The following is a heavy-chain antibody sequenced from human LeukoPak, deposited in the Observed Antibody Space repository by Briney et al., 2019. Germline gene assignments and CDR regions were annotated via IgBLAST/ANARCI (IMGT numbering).Heavy chain of an antibody. D-gene: IGHD2-15*01. Sequence: ASVKVSCKASGYTFTSYAMHWVRQAPGQRLEWMGWINAGNGNTKYSQKFQGRVTITRDTSASTAYMELSSLRSEDTAVYYCARDQGRLAATIYWGQGTLVTVSS. J-gene: IGHJ4*02. CDR3: ARDQGRLAATIY. V-gene: IGHV1-3*01. CDR1: GYTFTSYA. CDR2: INAGNGNT.